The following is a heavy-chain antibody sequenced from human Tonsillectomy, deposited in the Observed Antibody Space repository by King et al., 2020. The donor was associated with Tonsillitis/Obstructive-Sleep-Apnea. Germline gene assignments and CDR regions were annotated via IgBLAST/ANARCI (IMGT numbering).Heavy chain of an antibody. V-gene: IGHV3-23*04. Sequence: VQLVESGGGLVQPGGSLRLSCAASGFTFSSHAMSWVRQAPGKGLEWVSVIRTSDGSTDYADSVKGRFTISRDNSRNTLYLQMNSLRAEDTAVYYCAKDFENSIWFLRNYMDVWGKGTTVTVSS. D-gene: IGHD6-13*01. J-gene: IGHJ6*03. CDR3: AKDFENSIWFLRNYMDV. CDR1: GFTFSSHA. CDR2: IRTSDGST.